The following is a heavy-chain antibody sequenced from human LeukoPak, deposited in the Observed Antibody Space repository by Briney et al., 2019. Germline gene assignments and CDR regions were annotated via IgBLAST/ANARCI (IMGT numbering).Heavy chain of an antibody. CDR3: ARDRYSSSWYPTHNGWFDP. V-gene: IGHV3-33*01. CDR2: IWSDGTNK. Sequence: GGSLRLSCAASGFTFSTFGMHWVRQAPGKGLEWVAVIWSDGTNKYYGDSVKGRFTISRDNSQNSLFLQMNSLRAEDTAVYYCARDRYSSSWYPTHNGWFDPWGQGTLVTVSS. J-gene: IGHJ5*02. D-gene: IGHD6-13*01. CDR1: GFTFSTFG.